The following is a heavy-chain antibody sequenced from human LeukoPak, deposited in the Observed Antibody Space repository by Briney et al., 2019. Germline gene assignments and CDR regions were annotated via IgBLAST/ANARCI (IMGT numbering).Heavy chain of an antibody. CDR3: AKQTTDGYSPFDY. J-gene: IGHJ4*02. CDR2: INWNGGST. D-gene: IGHD5-24*01. Sequence: GGSLRLSCAASGFTFDDYGMSWVRQAPGKGLEWVSGINWNGGSTGYADSVKGRFTISRDNAKNSLYLRMNSLRAEDTALYYCAKQTTDGYSPFDYWGQGTLVTVSS. V-gene: IGHV3-20*04. CDR1: GFTFDDYG.